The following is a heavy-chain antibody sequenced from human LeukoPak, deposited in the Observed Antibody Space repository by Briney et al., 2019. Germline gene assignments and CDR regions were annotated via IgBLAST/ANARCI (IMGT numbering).Heavy chain of an antibody. Sequence: PSETLSLTCAVSGGSISSGGYYWSWIRQHPGKGLEWIGYIYYSGSTYYNPSLKSRVTISVDTSKNQFSLKLSSVTAADTAVYYCARVVVVSVFDYWGQGTLVTVSS. CDR1: GGSISSGGYY. D-gene: IGHD2-15*01. CDR3: ARVVVVSVFDY. J-gene: IGHJ4*02. V-gene: IGHV4-31*11. CDR2: IYYSGST.